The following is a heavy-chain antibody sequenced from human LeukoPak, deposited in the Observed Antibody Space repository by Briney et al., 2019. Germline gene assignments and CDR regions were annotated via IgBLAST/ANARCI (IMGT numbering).Heavy chain of an antibody. CDR2: INHSGST. Sequence: KSSETLSLTCTVSGGSIRSYYWSWIRQPPGKGLEWIGEINHSGSTNYNPSLKSRVTISVDTSKNQFSLKLSSVTAADTAVYYCARVTGYMIEDYFDYWGQGTLVTVSS. D-gene: IGHD3-22*01. V-gene: IGHV4-34*01. CDR1: GGSIRSYY. J-gene: IGHJ4*02. CDR3: ARVTGYMIEDYFDY.